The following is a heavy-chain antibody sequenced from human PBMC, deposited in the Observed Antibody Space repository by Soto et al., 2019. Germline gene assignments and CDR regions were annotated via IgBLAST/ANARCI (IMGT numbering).Heavy chain of an antibody. CDR2: IGYDGSKT. J-gene: IGHJ4*02. D-gene: IGHD4-17*01. V-gene: IGHV3-33*01. Sequence: ESGGGVVQPGMSLRLSCAASGFSRYGMHWVRRAPGKGLEWVALIGYDGSKTGYADSVKGRFTISRDDSKNTLYLQMDSLRAEDTAVYYCARDPATVTSYFDYWGQGTLVTVSS. CDR3: ARDPATVTSYFDY. CDR1: GFSRYG.